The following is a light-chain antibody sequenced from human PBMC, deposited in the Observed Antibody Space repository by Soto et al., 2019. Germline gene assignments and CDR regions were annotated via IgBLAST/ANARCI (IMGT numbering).Light chain of an antibody. CDR1: QSVSSSY. CDR2: GAS. CDR3: EQYDSSRWT. Sequence: IVWTKSRGTLSLSPGERASLSCRAGQSVSSSYLAWYQQNRGQAPRLLIYGASSRAPGIPDRFGGSGSGTDFTLTISRLEPEDFAVYYCEQYDSSRWTCDQAAKVEFK. J-gene: IGKJ1*01. V-gene: IGKV3-20*01.